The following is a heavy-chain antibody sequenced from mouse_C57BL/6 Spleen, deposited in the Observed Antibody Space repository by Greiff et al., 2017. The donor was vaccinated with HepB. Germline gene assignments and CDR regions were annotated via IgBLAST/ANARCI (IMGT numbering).Heavy chain of an antibody. CDR2: IYPGDGDT. Sequence: VKLQESGPELVKPGASVKISCKASGYAFSSSWMNWVKQRPGKGLEWIGRIYPGDGDTNYNGKFKGKATLTADKSSSTAYMQLSSLTSEDSAVYFCAYYSNYYWGQGTTLTVSS. CDR3: AYYSNYY. CDR1: GYAFSSSW. V-gene: IGHV1-82*01. D-gene: IGHD2-5*01. J-gene: IGHJ2*01.